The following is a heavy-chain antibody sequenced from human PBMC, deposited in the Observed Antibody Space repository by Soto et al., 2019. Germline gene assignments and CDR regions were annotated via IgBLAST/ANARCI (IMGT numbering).Heavy chain of an antibody. CDR2: TTGSGANK. Sequence: EVNLLESGGGLVQPGESLRISCVGSGFTFKNYGMTWVRQAPGKGLEWVSGTTGSGANKHYADSVRGRFTISRDNSKKTLYLEMKSLGVEDTAVYYCAKDGDFGEDGPAEYFEHWGQCTLVTVSS. J-gene: IGHJ1*01. V-gene: IGHV3-23*01. CDR3: AKDGDFGEDGPAEYFEH. CDR1: GFTFKNYG. D-gene: IGHD4-17*01.